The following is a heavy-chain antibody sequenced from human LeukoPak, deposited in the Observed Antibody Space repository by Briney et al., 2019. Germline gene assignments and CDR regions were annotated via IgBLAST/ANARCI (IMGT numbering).Heavy chain of an antibody. CDR1: GYTFTGYY. Sequence: ASAKVSCKASGYTFTGYYMHWMRQAPGQGLECMGWINTRSGDTNYAQNFQGRVTMTRDTSINTAYMELSRLTSDDTAVYYCATWSTKESFNIWGQGTMVTVSS. CDR2: INTRSGDT. CDR3: ATWSTKESFNI. D-gene: IGHD2-8*01. V-gene: IGHV1-2*02. J-gene: IGHJ3*02.